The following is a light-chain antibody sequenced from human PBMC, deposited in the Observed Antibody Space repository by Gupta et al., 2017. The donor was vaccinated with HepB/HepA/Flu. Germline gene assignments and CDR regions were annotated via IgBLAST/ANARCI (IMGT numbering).Light chain of an antibody. CDR3: GAWDSSLSAGV. Sequence: QSVLTQPPSVSAAPGQKVTISCSGSSSNIGNNYVSWYQQHPVTAPKLLIYDNNKRPSGIPDRFSGSKSGTSATLCITGLQTGDEADYYCGAWDSSLSAGVFGGGTKLTVL. CDR1: SSNIGNNY. CDR2: DNN. V-gene: IGLV1-51*01. J-gene: IGLJ3*02.